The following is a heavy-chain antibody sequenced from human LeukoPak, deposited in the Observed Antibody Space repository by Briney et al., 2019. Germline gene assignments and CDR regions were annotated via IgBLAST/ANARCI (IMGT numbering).Heavy chain of an antibody. D-gene: IGHD6-19*01. J-gene: IGHJ4*02. CDR1: GFTFDDYG. Sequence: PGGSLRLSCAASGFTFDDYGMSWVRHAPGKGLEWVANMHEDGGDKSYVGSVKGRFTIPRDNAKNSLYLQMNSLRVEDTAVYYCARVGSSDWYGWGLGTLVTVSS. CDR3: ARVGSSDWYG. V-gene: IGHV3-7*01. CDR2: MHEDGGDK.